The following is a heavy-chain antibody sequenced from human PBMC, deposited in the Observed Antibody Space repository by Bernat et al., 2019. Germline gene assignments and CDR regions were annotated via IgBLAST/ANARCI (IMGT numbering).Heavy chain of an antibody. Sequence: QVQLVESGGGVVQLGSSLRPPCAASGFTFSTFGMHWVRQAPGKGLEWVAVLSYVESNKYYADSVKGRFTISRDNSKNTLYLQMNSLRAEDTAVYYCAKDFWGVRSAYYYYYMDVWGKGTTVTVSS. CDR3: AKDFWGVRSAYYYYYMDV. J-gene: IGHJ6*03. CDR1: GFTFSTFG. D-gene: IGHD2-8*01. CDR2: LSYVESNK. V-gene: IGHV3-30*18.